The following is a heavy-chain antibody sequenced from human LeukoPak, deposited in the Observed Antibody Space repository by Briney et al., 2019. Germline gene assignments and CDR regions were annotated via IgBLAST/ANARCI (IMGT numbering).Heavy chain of an antibody. J-gene: IGHJ3*02. CDR2: VSPICGTS. Sequence: SVKVSFKASGGTFGRYAITWVRQAPGQRLEWMGGVSPICGTSDYAQRFQGRVTISADESTSTAFLEVRSLRSEDTAVYYCARDCSGGRCYGAFDIWGQGTLVIVSS. V-gene: IGHV1-69*01. CDR1: GGTFGRYA. D-gene: IGHD2-15*01. CDR3: ARDCSGGRCYGAFDI.